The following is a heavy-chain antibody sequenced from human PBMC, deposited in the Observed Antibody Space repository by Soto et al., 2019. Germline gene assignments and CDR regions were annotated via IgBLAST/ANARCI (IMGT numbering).Heavy chain of an antibody. CDR1: GGSISSYY. CDR2: IYYSVST. J-gene: IGHJ6*02. Sequence: PSETLSLTCTVSGGSISSYYWSWIRQPPGKGLEWIGYIYYSVSTNYNPSLKSRVTISVDTSKNQFSLKLSSVTAADTAVYYCASLQELLPKYSGYEHYGLDVGGQGTTFTVSS. V-gene: IGHV4-59*01. CDR3: ASLQELLPKYSGYEHYGLDV. D-gene: IGHD5-12*01.